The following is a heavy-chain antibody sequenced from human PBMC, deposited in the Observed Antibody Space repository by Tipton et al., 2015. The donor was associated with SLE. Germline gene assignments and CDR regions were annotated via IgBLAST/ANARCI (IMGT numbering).Heavy chain of an antibody. D-gene: IGHD2-21*01. J-gene: IGHJ3*02. CDR3: ARDDRGGEGRAVGI. CDR2: FSSSGSYI. V-gene: IGHV3-21*01. CDR1: GFTFSSYG. Sequence: SLRLSCAASGFTFSSYGMNWVRQAPGQGLQWVSSFSSSGSYIYYADSVKGRFTISRDNAKNSLYLQMNSLRAEDTAVYYCARDDRGGEGRAVGIWGQGTMVTVSS.